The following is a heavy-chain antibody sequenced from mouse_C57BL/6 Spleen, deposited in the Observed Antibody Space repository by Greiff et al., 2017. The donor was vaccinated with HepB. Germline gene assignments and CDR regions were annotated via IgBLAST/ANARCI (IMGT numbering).Heavy chain of an antibody. V-gene: IGHV1-61*01. CDR1: GYTFTSYW. CDR3: ARREAYYSNYGGGYYAMDY. J-gene: IGHJ4*01. CDR2: IYPSDSET. Sequence: QVQLQQPGPELVRPGSSVKLSCKASGYTFTSYWMDWVKQRPGQGLEWIGNIYPSDSETHYNQKFKDKATLTVDNSSSTAYMQLSSLTSEDSAVYYCARREAYYSNYGGGYYAMDYWGQGTSVTVSS. D-gene: IGHD2-5*01.